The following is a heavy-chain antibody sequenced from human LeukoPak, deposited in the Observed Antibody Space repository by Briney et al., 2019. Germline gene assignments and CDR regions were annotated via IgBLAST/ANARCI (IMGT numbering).Heavy chain of an antibody. V-gene: IGHV3-7*01. CDR1: GFTFSNYW. D-gene: IGHD3-10*01. CDR2: IKEDESEK. CDR3: ARSGITLVRGVIIRPY. Sequence: GGSLRLSCAASGFTFSNYWMSWVRQAPGKGLEWVANIKEDESEKYYVDSVKGRFTISRDNPKNSLHLEMNSLRAEDTAVYYCARSGITLVRGVIIRPYWGQGTLVTVSS. J-gene: IGHJ4*02.